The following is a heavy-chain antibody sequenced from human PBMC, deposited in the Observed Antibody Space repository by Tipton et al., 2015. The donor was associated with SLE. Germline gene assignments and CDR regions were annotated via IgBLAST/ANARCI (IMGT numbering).Heavy chain of an antibody. CDR3: AKEYYYGSGPDRYYYYMDV. Sequence: SLRLSCAASGFTFSSYAMSWVRQAPGKGLEWVSAISGSGGSTYYADSVKGRFTISRDNSKNTLYLQMNSLRAEDTAVYYCAKEYYYGSGPDRYYYYMDVWGKGTTVTVSS. J-gene: IGHJ6*03. D-gene: IGHD3-10*01. CDR2: ISGSGGST. CDR1: GFTFSSYA. V-gene: IGHV3-23*01.